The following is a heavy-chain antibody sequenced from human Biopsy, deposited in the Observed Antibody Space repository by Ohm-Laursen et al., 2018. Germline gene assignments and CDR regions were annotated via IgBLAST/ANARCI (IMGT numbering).Heavy chain of an antibody. V-gene: IGHV2-26*01. J-gene: IGHJ6*02. D-gene: IGHD4-17*01. CDR3: ARILGSTVTTYSAMDV. Sequence: TQTLTLTSSVSGFSLSNGRMGVSWIRQPPGKALEWLAPIFPVDEKAYSTSLKSRLTISKDTSKSQVVLTMTNLDPVDTATYYCARILGSTVTTYSAMDVWGQGTTVTVSS. CDR1: GFSLSNGRMG. CDR2: IFPVDEK.